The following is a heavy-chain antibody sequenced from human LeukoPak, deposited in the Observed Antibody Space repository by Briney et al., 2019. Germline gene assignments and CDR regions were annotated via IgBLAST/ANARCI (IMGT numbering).Heavy chain of an antibody. CDR2: IYYSGST. D-gene: IGHD2-2*01. V-gene: IGHV4-39*01. J-gene: IGHJ4*02. Sequence: PSETLSLTCTVSGGSISSSSYYWGWIRQPPGKGLEWIGSIYYSGSTYYNPSLKSRVTTSVDTSKNQFSLKLSSVTAADTAVYYCAITPRGYCSSTSCAHRDYWGQGTLVTVSS. CDR3: AITPRGYCSSTSCAHRDY. CDR1: GGSISSSSYY.